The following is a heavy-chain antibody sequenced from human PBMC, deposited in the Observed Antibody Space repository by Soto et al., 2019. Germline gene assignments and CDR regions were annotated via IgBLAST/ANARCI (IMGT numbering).Heavy chain of an antibody. CDR3: ASSYGTSWYGDY. Sequence: QVQLVQSGAEVKKPGSSVKVSCKASGGTFNNYAVTWVRQAPGQGLESMGGIIPSSGTPNYAQRFQDRVTSTADESRSIVYMELSSLRSEDTALYYCASSYGTSWYGDYWGQGTLVTVSS. J-gene: IGHJ4*02. D-gene: IGHD6-13*01. V-gene: IGHV1-69*01. CDR2: IIPSSGTP. CDR1: GGTFNNYA.